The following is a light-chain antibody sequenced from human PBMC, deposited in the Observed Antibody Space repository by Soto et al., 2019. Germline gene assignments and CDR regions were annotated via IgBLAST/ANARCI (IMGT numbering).Light chain of an antibody. V-gene: IGLV1-40*01. CDR2: GNS. CDR1: SSNIGAGYD. Sequence: QSVLTQPPSVSGAPGQRVTISCSGTSSNIGAGYDVHWYQQLPGTAPKLLIYGNSNRLSGVPDRFSGSKSGTSASLAITGRQADDEADYYCQSYDSSLSHWLFGGGTKLTVL. CDR3: QSYDSSLSHWL. J-gene: IGLJ3*02.